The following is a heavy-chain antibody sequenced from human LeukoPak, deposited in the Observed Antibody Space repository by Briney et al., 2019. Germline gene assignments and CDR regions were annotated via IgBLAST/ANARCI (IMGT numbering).Heavy chain of an antibody. Sequence: ASVKVSCKASGYTFTGYYFHWVRQAPGQGLEWMGWINPNTAGTNYAQKFLGGVTLTWDTSISTAYMELNRLTSDDTAVYYCATSAGDYRAGHYYYMGVWGQGVLVTVSS. CDR1: GYTFTGYY. CDR3: ATSAGDYRAGHYYYMGV. D-gene: IGHD4-11*01. CDR2: INPNTAGT. J-gene: IGHJ6*03. V-gene: IGHV1-2*02.